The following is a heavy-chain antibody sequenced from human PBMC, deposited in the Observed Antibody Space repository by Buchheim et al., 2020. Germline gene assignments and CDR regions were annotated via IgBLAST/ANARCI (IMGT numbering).Heavy chain of an antibody. CDR3: ARGKYSSGWYEGNFDY. CDR1: GFTFSSYS. J-gene: IGHJ4*02. CDR2: ISSSSSYI. Sequence: EVQLVESGGGLVKPGGSLRLSCAASGFTFSSYSMNWVRQAPGKGLEWVSSISSSSSYIYYADSVKGRFTISRDNAKNSLYMQMNSLRAEDTAVYYCARGKYSSGWYEGNFDYWGQGTL. V-gene: IGHV3-21*01. D-gene: IGHD6-19*01.